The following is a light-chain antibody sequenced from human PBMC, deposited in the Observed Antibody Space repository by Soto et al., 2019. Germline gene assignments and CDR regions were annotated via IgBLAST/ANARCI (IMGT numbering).Light chain of an antibody. V-gene: IGKV1-27*01. CDR1: QGISNS. CDR3: QKYNSAPLT. CDR2: AAS. J-gene: IGKJ3*01. Sequence: DIQMTQSPSSLSAFVGGRVTITCRASQGISNSLAWYQQKPGKGPKLLIYAASTLQSGVPSRFSGSGSGTDFTLTISSMQPEDVATYYCQKYNSAPLTFGPGTKVDIK.